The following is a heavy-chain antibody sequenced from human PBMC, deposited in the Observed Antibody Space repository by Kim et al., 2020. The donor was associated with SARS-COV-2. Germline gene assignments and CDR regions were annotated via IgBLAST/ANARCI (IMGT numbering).Heavy chain of an antibody. CDR3: ASHDSSGYYYSF. J-gene: IGHJ4*02. Sequence: NHNPSLKSRVTISVDTSKNQFSLKLSSVTAADTAVYYCASHDSSGYYYSFWGQGTLVTVSS. D-gene: IGHD3-22*01. V-gene: IGHV4-61*07.